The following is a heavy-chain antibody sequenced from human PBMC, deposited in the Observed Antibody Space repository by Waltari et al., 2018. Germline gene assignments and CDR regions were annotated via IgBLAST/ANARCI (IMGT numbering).Heavy chain of an antibody. D-gene: IGHD2-8*01. J-gene: IGHJ6*03. CDR3: ARDRLTYYMDV. CDR1: GFTFSSYA. CDR2: ISYDGSNK. Sequence: QVQLVESGGGVVQPGRSLRLSCAASGFTFSSYAMHWVRQAPGKGLEWVAVISYDGSNKYYADSVKGRFTISRDNSKNTLYLQMNGLRAEDTAVYYCARDRLTYYMDVWGKGTTVTVSS. V-gene: IGHV3-30-3*01.